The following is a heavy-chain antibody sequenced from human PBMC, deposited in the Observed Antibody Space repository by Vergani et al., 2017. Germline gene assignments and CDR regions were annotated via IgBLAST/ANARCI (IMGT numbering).Heavy chain of an antibody. V-gene: IGHV3-30*02. Sequence: QVQLVESGGGVVQPRGSLRLSCAASGFTFSSYGMHWVLQAPGKGLEWVAFIRYDGSNKNYADSVKGRFTISIDNSKNTLYLQMNSLRAEDTAVYYCANLWVGELSGDYFDYWGQGTLVTVSS. CDR2: IRYDGSNK. D-gene: IGHD3-10*01. CDR1: GFTFSSYG. J-gene: IGHJ4*02. CDR3: ANLWVGELSGDYFDY.